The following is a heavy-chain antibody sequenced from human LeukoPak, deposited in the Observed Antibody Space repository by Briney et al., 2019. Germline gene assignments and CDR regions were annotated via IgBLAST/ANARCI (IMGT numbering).Heavy chain of an antibody. Sequence: ASVKVSCKASGYTFTSYGISWVRQAPGQGLEWMGWISAYNGNTNYAQKFQGRVTMTTDTSTSTAYMELRSLRSDDTAVYYCARDLLGYCSGGSCCLDYWGQGTLVTVSS. CDR3: ARDLLGYCSGGSCCLDY. J-gene: IGHJ4*02. V-gene: IGHV1-18*04. CDR2: ISAYNGNT. D-gene: IGHD2-15*01. CDR1: GYTFTSYG.